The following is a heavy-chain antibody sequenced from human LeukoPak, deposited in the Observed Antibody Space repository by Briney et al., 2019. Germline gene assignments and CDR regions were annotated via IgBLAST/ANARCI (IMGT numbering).Heavy chain of an antibody. V-gene: IGHV3-21*01. Sequence: PGGSLRLSCAASGFTFSSYAMSWVRQAPGKGLEWVSSISSSSNYIYYADSVKGRFTISRDNSKNTLYLQMNSLRAEDTAVYYCAKDGAYSSRWYLLWIDYWGQGTLATVSS. CDR3: AKDGAYSSRWYLLWIDY. D-gene: IGHD6-13*01. J-gene: IGHJ4*02. CDR1: GFTFSSYA. CDR2: ISSSSNYI.